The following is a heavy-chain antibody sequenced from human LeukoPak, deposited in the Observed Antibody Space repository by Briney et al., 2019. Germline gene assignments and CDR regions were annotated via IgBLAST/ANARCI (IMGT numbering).Heavy chain of an antibody. CDR2: INHSGST. V-gene: IGHV4-34*01. J-gene: IGHJ4*02. CDR1: GGPFSGYY. D-gene: IGHD3-16*01. CDR3: ARGFTAYFDY. Sequence: SETLSLTCAVYGGPFSGYYWSWIRQPPGKGLEWIGEINHSGSTNYNPSLKGRVTISVDTSKNQFSLKLSSVTAADTAVYYCARGFTAYFDYGGQGTLVTVSA.